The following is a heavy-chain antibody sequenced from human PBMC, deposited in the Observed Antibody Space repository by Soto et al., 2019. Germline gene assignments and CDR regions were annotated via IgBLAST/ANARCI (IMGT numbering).Heavy chain of an antibody. Sequence: QVQLVESGGGVVQPGRSLRLSCAASGFTFSGLGMHWVRQAPGKGLEWVAVIRYDGSNIYYADAVKGRFTISRDNSKDTLNLQMNSLSAYDTAVYYCARDGVGHTTYFGYFDYWGQGTLVTVSS. D-gene: IGHD1-26*01. V-gene: IGHV3-33*01. CDR3: ARDGVGHTTYFGYFDY. J-gene: IGHJ4*02. CDR1: GFTFSGLG. CDR2: IRYDGSNI.